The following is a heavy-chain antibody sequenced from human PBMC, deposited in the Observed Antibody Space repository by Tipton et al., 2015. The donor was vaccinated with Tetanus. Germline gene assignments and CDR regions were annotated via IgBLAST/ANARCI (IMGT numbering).Heavy chain of an antibody. J-gene: IGHJ6*02. CDR3: ARDRGDYIYYGMDV. D-gene: IGHD3-22*01. CDR2: IDPNSGGT. V-gene: IGHV1-2*02. Sequence: QLVQSGAEMKKPGASVKVSCTASGYTFTNYYIYWVRQAPGQGLEWMGWIDPNSGGTVYAQKFQGRVTMTRDTSISTAYMELNSLRSDDTAVYYCARDRGDYIYYGMDVWGPGTMVTVS. CDR1: GYTFTNYY.